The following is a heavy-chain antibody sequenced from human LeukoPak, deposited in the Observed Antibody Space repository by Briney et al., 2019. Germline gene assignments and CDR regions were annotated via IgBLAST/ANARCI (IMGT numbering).Heavy chain of an antibody. Sequence: GVSLRLSCAASGFTFSSYAMSWVRQAPGKGLEWVSDMSGSGGSTYYAESVKGRFTVSRDNSKNTLYLQMNSLRAEDTAVYYCAKDRRGYYDTSGYYSAFDIWGQGTMVTVSS. D-gene: IGHD3-22*01. V-gene: IGHV3-23*01. J-gene: IGHJ3*02. CDR3: AKDRRGYYDTSGYYSAFDI. CDR1: GFTFSSYA. CDR2: MSGSGGST.